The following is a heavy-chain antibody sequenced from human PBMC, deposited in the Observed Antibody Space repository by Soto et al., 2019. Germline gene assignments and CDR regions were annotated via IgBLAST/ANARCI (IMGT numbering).Heavy chain of an antibody. J-gene: IGHJ5*02. CDR1: GGSVSSGSYY. D-gene: IGHD3-10*01. CDR2: IYYSGST. CDR3: ARDGGYYGSGSYLGLDP. V-gene: IGHV4-61*01. Sequence: KTSETLSLTCTVSGGSVSSGSYYWSWIRQPPGMGLEWIGYIYYSGSTNYNPSLKSRVTISVDTSKNQFSLKLSSVTAADTAVYYCARDGGYYGSGSYLGLDPWGQGTLVTVSS.